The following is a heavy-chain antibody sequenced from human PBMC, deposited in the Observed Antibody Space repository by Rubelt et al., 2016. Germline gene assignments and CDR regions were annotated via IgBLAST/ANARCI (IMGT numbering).Heavy chain of an antibody. V-gene: IGHV4-34*01. CDR1: GGSFSGYY. J-gene: IGHJ6*02. D-gene: IGHD3-3*01. CDR3: AREEWVHDVWSGYSYYYYYGMDV. CDR2: INHSGST. Sequence: SLTCAVYGGSFSGYYWSWIRQPPGKGLEWIGEINHSGSTNYNPSLKSRVTISVDTSKNQFSLKLSSVTAADTAVYYCAREEWVHDVWSGYSYYYYYGMDVWGQGTTVTVSS.